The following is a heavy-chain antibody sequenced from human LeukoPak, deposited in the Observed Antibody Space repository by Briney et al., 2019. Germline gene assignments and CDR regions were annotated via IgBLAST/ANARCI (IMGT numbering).Heavy chain of an antibody. V-gene: IGHV3-48*02. CDR1: GFTFSDYA. J-gene: IGHJ3*02. Sequence: PGGSLRLSRAASGFTFSDYAMNWVRQAPGKGLEWVSYTRSRGSIMSHADSVKGRFTISRDNGKNSLYLQMNSLRDEDTAVYYCARSFDIWGQGTMVTVSS. CDR2: TRSRGSIM. CDR3: ARSFDI.